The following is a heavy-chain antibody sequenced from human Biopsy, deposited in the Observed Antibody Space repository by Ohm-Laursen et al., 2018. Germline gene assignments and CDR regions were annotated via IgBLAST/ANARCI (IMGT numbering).Heavy chain of an antibody. J-gene: IGHJ6*02. Sequence: SLRLSCAASGFTFSSYSMNWVRQAPGKGLEWVSSISSSSSYIYYADSVKGRFTISRDNAKNSLYLQMNSLRAEDTAVYYCARGQRHYYFLTGYSNADAMDVWGQGTTVTVSS. D-gene: IGHD3-9*01. V-gene: IGHV3-21*01. CDR1: GFTFSSYS. CDR3: ARGQRHYYFLTGYSNADAMDV. CDR2: ISSSSSYI.